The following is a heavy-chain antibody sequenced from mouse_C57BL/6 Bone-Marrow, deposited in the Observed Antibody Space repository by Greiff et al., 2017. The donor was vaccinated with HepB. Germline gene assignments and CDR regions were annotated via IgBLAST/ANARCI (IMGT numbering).Heavy chain of an antibody. CDR2: IYPRGGNT. J-gene: IGHJ3*01. CDR1: GYTLTSLG. V-gene: IGHV1-81*01. CDR3: ARRGYDYDWFAY. Sequence: QVQLKESGAELARPGASVKLSCRASGYTLTSLGLSGLKQRMGQGLEWIGEIYPRGGNTYYNEKFKGKATLTADKSSSTAYMELRSLTSEDSAVYFCARRGYDYDWFAYWGQGTLVTVSA. D-gene: IGHD2-4*01.